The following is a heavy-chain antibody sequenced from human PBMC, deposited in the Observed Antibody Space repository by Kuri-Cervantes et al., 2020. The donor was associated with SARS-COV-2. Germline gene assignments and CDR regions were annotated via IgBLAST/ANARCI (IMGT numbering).Heavy chain of an antibody. V-gene: IGHV3-30-3*01. CDR1: GFTFSSYA. CDR3: ASGSITIFGVVTTGFDY. CDR2: ISYDGSNK. D-gene: IGHD3-3*01. Sequence: GGSLRLSCAASGFTFSSYAMHWVRQAPGKRLEWVAVISYDGSNKYYADSVKGRFTISRDNSKNTLYLQMNSLRAEDTAVYYCASGSITIFGVVTTGFDYWGQGTLVTVSS. J-gene: IGHJ4*02.